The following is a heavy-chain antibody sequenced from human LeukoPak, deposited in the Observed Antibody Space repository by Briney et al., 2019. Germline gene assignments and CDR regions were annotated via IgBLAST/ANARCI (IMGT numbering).Heavy chain of an antibody. CDR1: GGSFSGYY. CDR2: INHSGST. J-gene: IGHJ5*02. Sequence: SETLSLTCAVYGGSFSGYYWSWIRQPPGKGLEWIGEINHSGSTKYNQSLKSRVTISVDTSKNQFSLKLSSVTAADTAVYYCARGARGRGIVVVPAAIGHWFDPWGQGTLVTVSS. CDR3: ARGARGRGIVVVPAAIGHWFDP. V-gene: IGHV4-34*01. D-gene: IGHD2-2*01.